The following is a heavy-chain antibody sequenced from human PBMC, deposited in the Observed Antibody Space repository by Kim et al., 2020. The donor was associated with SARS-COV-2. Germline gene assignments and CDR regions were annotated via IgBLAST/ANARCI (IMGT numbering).Heavy chain of an antibody. V-gene: IGHV1-69*13. CDR3: VRDPSFMTTVTTKYGMDV. J-gene: IGHJ6*02. CDR2: IIPIFGTA. CDR1: GGTFSSYA. D-gene: IGHD4-17*01. Sequence: SVKVSCKASGGTFSSYAISWVRQAPGQGLEWMGGIIPIFGTANYAQKFQGRVTITAEESRSTDYMELSSLRCEDTAVYDCVRDPSFMTTVTTKYGMDVGDQGTTVTVSS.